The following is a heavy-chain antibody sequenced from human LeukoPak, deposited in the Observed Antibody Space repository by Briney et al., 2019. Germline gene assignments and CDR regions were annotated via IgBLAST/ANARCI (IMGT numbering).Heavy chain of an antibody. V-gene: IGHV3-21*01. J-gene: IGHJ4*02. CDR2: TSSSSSYI. D-gene: IGHD3-22*01. Sequence: GSLRLSCAASGFTLSSYSMNWVRQAPGKGLEWVSSTSSSSSYIYYADSVKGRFTISRDNAKNSLYLQMNSLRAEDTAVYYCASPYYYDSSGYSPFDYWGQGTLVTVSS. CDR3: ASPYYYDSSGYSPFDY. CDR1: GFTLSSYS.